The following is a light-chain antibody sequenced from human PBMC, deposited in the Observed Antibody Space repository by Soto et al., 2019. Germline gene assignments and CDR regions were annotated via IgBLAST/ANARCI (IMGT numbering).Light chain of an antibody. V-gene: IGKV3-15*01. Sequence: EIVMTQSPATLSVSPGERATLSCRASQSVSSNLAWYQQKPGQAPRLLIYAATTRAPGVPDRFSGSGSGTDVSLTISSLQSEDFAVYSCQQYNNWPPETFVQGTKLEIK. CDR2: AAT. CDR1: QSVSSN. J-gene: IGKJ2*01. CDR3: QQYNNWPPET.